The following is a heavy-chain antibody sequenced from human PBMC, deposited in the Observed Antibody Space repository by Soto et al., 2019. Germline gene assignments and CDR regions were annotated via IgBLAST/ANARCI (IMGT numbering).Heavy chain of an antibody. J-gene: IGHJ4*02. CDR2: IAVSGST. CDR3: AKEPEAPGRGLDY. V-gene: IGHV3-23*04. Sequence: EVQLVESGGGLVQPGGSLRLSCAASGFTFRSFAVAWVRQAPGKGLEWVSTIAVSGSTYYADSVKGRFTISRDNSNNTLYLQMNSLRAEDTAVYYCAKEPEAPGRGLDYWGQGTLVTVSS. CDR1: GFTFRSFA.